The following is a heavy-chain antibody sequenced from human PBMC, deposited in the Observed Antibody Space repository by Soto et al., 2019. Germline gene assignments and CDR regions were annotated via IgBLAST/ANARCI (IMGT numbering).Heavy chain of an antibody. V-gene: IGHV3-74*02. D-gene: IGHD3-10*01. CDR3: ASDLSGRADV. J-gene: IGHJ6*04. CDR2: MNKDGCTT. CDR1: GFAFSSYW. Sequence: EVQLVASGGGLVGPGGSLRLSCAASGFAFSSYWMHWVRQAPGKGLLWVSRMNKDGCTTDYADSGKGRFTISRDNAMNTLYLKLNSRRVEDTAVYYCASDLSGRADVWGEGTTVTVSS.